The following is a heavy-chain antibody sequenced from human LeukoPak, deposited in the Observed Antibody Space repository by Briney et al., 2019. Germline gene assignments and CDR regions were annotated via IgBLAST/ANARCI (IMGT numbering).Heavy chain of an antibody. CDR1: GFTFSSYA. V-gene: IGHV3-30-3*01. CDR2: ISYDGSNK. Sequence: GGSLRLSCAASGFTFSSYAMHWVRQAPGKGLEWVAVISYDGSNKYYADSVKGRFTISRDNSKNTLYLQMNSLRAEDTAVYYCARGPDYIYYMDVWGQGTTVTVSS. CDR3: ARGPDYIYYMDV. J-gene: IGHJ6*03. D-gene: IGHD4-11*01.